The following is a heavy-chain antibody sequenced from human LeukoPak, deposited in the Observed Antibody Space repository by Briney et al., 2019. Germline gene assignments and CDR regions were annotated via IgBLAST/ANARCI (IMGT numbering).Heavy chain of an antibody. D-gene: IGHD4-17*01. V-gene: IGHV4-59*08. J-gene: IGHJ4*02. Sequence: SETLSLTCTVSGGSISSYYWSWIRQPPGKGLEWIGYIYYSGSTNYNPSLKSRVTISVDTSKNQFSLKLSSVTAADTAVYYCASYDYGDRIDYWGQGTLATVSS. CDR1: GGSISSYY. CDR2: IYYSGST. CDR3: ASYDYGDRIDY.